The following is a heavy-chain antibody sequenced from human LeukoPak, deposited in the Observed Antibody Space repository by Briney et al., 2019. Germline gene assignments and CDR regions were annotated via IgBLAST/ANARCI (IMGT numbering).Heavy chain of an antibody. V-gene: IGHV4-59*08. D-gene: IGHD5-24*01. CDR3: ARSRDGYNTDFDY. CDR2: IYYSGST. Sequence: SETLSLTCTVSGGSISSYYWSWIRQPPGKGLEWIGYIYYSGSTNYNPSLKSRVTISVDTSKNQFSLKLSSVTAADTVVYYCARSRDGYNTDFDYWGQGTLVTVSS. J-gene: IGHJ4*02. CDR1: GGSISSYY.